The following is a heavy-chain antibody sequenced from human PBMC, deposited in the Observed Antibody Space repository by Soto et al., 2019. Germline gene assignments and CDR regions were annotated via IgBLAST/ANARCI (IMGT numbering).Heavy chain of an antibody. Sequence: QVQLQQWGAGLLKPSETLSLTCAVYGGSFSGYYWSWIRQPPGKGREWIGEINQSGSTNYNPSLKSSVPRSVDTSKNQFPLKLSSVTAADTAVYYCARGPHYPKRYSGSHDYWGRGTLVSVSS. V-gene: IGHV4-34*01. J-gene: IGHJ4*02. D-gene: IGHD1-26*01. CDR1: GGSFSGYY. CDR2: INQSGST. CDR3: ARGPHYPKRYSGSHDY.